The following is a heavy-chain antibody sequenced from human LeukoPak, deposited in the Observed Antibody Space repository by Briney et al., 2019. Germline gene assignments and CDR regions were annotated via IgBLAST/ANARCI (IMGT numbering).Heavy chain of an antibody. V-gene: IGHV3-9*01. CDR1: GFTFDDYA. Sequence: GRSLRLSCAASGFTFDDYAMHWVRQAPGKGLEWVSGISWNSGSVGYADSVKSRFTISRDNAKNSLYLQMNSLRAEDTALYYCAKVSPLDDAFDIWGQGTMVTVSS. CDR3: AKVSPLDDAFDI. CDR2: ISWNSGSV. J-gene: IGHJ3*02. D-gene: IGHD1-1*01.